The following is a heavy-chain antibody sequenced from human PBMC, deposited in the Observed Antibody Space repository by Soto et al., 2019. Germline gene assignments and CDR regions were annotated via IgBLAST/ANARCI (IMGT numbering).Heavy chain of an antibody. CDR2: IIPIFGTA. CDR1: GGTFSSYA. Sequence: QVQLVQSGAAVKKPGSSVKVSCKASGGTFSSYAISWVRQAPGQGLEWMGGIIPIFGTANYAQKFQGRVTITADESMITAYMELRSLRSEDTAVYYCARDGRPTTVVPPWFARYYYGMDVWGQGTTVTVSS. J-gene: IGHJ6*02. V-gene: IGHV1-69*01. D-gene: IGHD4-17*01. CDR3: ARDGRPTTVVPPWFARYYYGMDV.